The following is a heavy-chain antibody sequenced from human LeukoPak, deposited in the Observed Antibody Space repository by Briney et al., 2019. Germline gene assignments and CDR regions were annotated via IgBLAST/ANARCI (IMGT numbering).Heavy chain of an antibody. V-gene: IGHV4-39*07. J-gene: IGHJ4*02. CDR2: IYYSGST. Sequence: SETLSLTCTVSGGSISSSSYFWGWIRQPPGKGLEWIGSIYYSGSTYYNASLKSRVTISVDTSKNQFSLQLSSLTAADTAVYYCARRDTTVAGTFDYWGQGNLVTVSS. CDR1: GGSISSSSYF. D-gene: IGHD6-19*01. CDR3: ARRDTTVAGTFDY.